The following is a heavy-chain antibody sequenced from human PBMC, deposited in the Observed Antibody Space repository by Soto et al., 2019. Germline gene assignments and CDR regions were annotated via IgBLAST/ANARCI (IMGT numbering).Heavy chain of an antibody. CDR3: AKDRGGRSSGSYFDY. D-gene: IGHD6-6*01. CDR1: GFTFSSYA. J-gene: IGHJ4*02. Sequence: GGSLRLSCAASGFTFSSYAMSWVRQAPGKGLEWVSAISGSGGSTYYAYSVKGRFTISRDNSKNTLYLQMNSLRAEDLDVYYCAKDRGGRSSGSYFDYWGQGTLVTVSS. V-gene: IGHV3-23*01. CDR2: ISGSGGST.